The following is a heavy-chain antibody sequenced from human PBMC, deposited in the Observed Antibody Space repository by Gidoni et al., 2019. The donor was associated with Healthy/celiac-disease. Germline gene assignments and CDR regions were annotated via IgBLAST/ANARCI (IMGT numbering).Heavy chain of an antibody. J-gene: IGHJ5*01. D-gene: IGHD3-10*01. CDR2: ITYEGSNK. CDR1: GFTFSSYA. V-gene: IGHV3-30-3*01. CDR3: AGGWVGYSVGWFDP. Sequence: QVQLVESGGGVVQPGRSLRLSCAASGFTFSSYAMHWVRQAPGKGVGWVAVITYEGSNKYYRDPGEGRFTISQDKSKNPLYLQMNSLRAGDTAGYLWAGGWVGYSVGWFDPLGQGTLGTVSS.